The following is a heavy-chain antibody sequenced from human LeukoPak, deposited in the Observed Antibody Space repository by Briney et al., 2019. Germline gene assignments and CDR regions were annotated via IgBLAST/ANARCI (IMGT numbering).Heavy chain of an antibody. CDR3: AREETIVATIPSIDF. J-gene: IGHJ4*02. CDR1: GFTFSHYC. V-gene: IGHV3-7*01. Sequence: GGSLRLSCAASGFTFSHYCMSWVRQAPGKGLERVANIKQDGSEKYSVDSVKGRFTISRDNAKNSLYLQMNSLRVEDTAVYYCAREETIVATIPSIDFWGQGTLVTVSS. D-gene: IGHD5-12*01. CDR2: IKQDGSEK.